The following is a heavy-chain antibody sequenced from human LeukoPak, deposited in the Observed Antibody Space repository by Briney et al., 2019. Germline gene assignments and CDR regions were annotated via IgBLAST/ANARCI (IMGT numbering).Heavy chain of an antibody. V-gene: IGHV3-21*01. CDR1: GFTFSGSA. D-gene: IGHD1-26*01. J-gene: IGHJ4*02. CDR3: ARYSGSYVDY. Sequence: PGGSLRLSCAASGFTFSGSAMHWVRQASGKGLEWVSSISSSSSYIYYADSVKGRFTISRDNAKNSLYLQMNSLRAEDTAVYYCARYSGSYVDYWGQGTLVTVSS. CDR2: ISSSSSYI.